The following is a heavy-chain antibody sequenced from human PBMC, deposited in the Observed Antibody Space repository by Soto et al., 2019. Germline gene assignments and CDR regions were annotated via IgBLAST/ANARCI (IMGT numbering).Heavy chain of an antibody. V-gene: IGHV1-18*01. Sequence: QVQLVQSGPEVRKPGASVKVSCKASGYTFRDYGIAWVRQAPGQGLEWMGWISAFNGHTNYAQKFQGRVTVTAAASTATAYMELSSLRPDDTAMYFCARGKGYGYDHWGQGTLVTVSS. J-gene: IGHJ4*02. CDR2: ISAFNGHT. D-gene: IGHD5-12*01. CDR3: ARGKGYGYDH. CDR1: GYTFRDYG.